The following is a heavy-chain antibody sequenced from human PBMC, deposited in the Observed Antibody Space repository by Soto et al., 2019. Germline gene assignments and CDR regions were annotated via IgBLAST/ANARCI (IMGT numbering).Heavy chain of an antibody. D-gene: IGHD2-2*01. CDR3: AHGRGGTSFSSYSY. CDR2: IYWDGDK. CDR1: GFSLTTGGVG. V-gene: IGHV2-5*02. J-gene: IGHJ4*02. Sequence: QITLKESGPTLVKPTQTLTLTCTFSGFSLTTGGVGVGWIRQPPGKALEWLELIYWDGDKRFSPSLRSRLTITKDTSANQVLLTMTNIDPVDTPTYYCAHGRGGTSFSSYSYWGQGTLVTVSS.